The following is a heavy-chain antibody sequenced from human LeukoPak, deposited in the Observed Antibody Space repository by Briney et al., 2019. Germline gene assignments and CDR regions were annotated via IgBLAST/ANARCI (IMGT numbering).Heavy chain of an antibody. CDR1: GFTFSSYS. V-gene: IGHV3-21*01. J-gene: IGHJ6*02. Sequence: GGSLRLSCAASGFTFSSYSMNWVRQAPGKGLEWGSSISSSSSYIYYADSVKGRFTISRDNAKNSLYLQMNSLRAEDTAVYYCARDFCSSTSCYFYYYYGMDVWGQGTTVTVSS. CDR3: ARDFCSSTSCYFYYYYGMDV. CDR2: ISSSSSYI. D-gene: IGHD2-2*01.